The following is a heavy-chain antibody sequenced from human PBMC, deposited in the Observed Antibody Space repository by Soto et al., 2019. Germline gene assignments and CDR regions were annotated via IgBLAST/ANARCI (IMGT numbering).Heavy chain of an antibody. J-gene: IGHJ5*02. CDR1: GWSFSGYY. CDR3: AGTYYYRSGTYFAWFDP. Sequence: SETLSLTCDFYGWSFSGYYWSWIRQSPGKGLEWIGQIKHSGGTNYNPLLKSRVTISVDTPRNQFSLKLSSVTAADTAVYFCAGTYYYRSGTYFAWFDPWGQGTLVTVSS. D-gene: IGHD3-10*01. CDR2: IKHSGGT. V-gene: IGHV4-34*01.